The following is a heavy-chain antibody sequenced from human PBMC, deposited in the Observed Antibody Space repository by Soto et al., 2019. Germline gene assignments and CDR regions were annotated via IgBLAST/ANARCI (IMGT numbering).Heavy chain of an antibody. Sequence: PSETLSLTCTVSGGSVSSGSYYWSWIRQPPGKGLEWIGYIYYTGSAIYNPSLKSRFTVSVDTSKNQFSLKMRSVTAADTAVYYCARGGTRDGMDVWGQGTTVTVSS. V-gene: IGHV4-61*01. J-gene: IGHJ6*02. D-gene: IGHD2-15*01. CDR1: GGSVSSGSYY. CDR2: IYYTGSA. CDR3: ARGGTRDGMDV.